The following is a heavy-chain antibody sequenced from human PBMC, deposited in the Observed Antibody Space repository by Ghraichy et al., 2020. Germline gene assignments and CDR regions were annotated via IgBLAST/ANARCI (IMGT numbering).Heavy chain of an antibody. CDR3: ARSNYYGAGGYDYYYGMDV. CDR1: GFTFGTYW. J-gene: IGHJ6*02. D-gene: IGHD3-10*01. Sequence: GGSLRLSCAASGFTFGTYWMSWVRQAPGKGLEWVSYISSSSSTISYADSVKGRFTISRDNAQKSLYLQMNGLRDEDTAVYYCARSNYYGAGGYDYYYGMDVCGQGTTVTVSS. CDR2: ISSSSSTI. V-gene: IGHV3-48*02.